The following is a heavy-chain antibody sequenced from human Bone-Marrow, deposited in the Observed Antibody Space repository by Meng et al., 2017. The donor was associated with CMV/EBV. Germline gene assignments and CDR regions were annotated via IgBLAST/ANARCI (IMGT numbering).Heavy chain of an antibody. D-gene: IGHD6-19*01. CDR2: INPSGDRT. V-gene: IGHV1-46*04. CDR3: ARERRVSSGRTYYFDY. J-gene: IGHJ4*02. CDR1: GFPFSAYY. Sequence: ASVKVSCKASGFPFSAYYIHWARQAPGQGLEWVGLINPSGDRTWYTQKLQGRVTMTRDTSTSAAYMELSSLRSDDTAVYYCARERRVSSGRTYYFDYWGQGTLVTVSS.